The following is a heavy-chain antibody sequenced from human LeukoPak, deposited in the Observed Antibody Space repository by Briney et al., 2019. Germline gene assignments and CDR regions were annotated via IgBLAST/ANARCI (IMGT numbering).Heavy chain of an antibody. CDR1: GYTFTGYY. CDR3: AAEEYYDFWSGPTGY. V-gene: IGHV1-2*02. Sequence: GASVKVSCKASGYTFTGYYMHWVRQAPGQGLEWMGWINPNSGGTNYAQKFQGRVTMTRDTSISTAYMELSRLRSEDTAVYYCAAEEYYDFWSGPTGYWGQGTLVTVSS. J-gene: IGHJ4*02. CDR2: INPNSGGT. D-gene: IGHD3-3*01.